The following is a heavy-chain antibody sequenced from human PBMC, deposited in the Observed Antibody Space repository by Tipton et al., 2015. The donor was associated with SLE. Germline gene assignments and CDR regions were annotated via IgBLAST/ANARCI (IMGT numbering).Heavy chain of an antibody. CDR1: GFTFGDYA. D-gene: IGHD2-15*01. CDR3: TRGDCNGGSCYSNFDY. CDR2: IRSKAYGGTT. V-gene: IGHV3-49*04. Sequence: RSLRLSCTASGFTFGDYAMSWVRQAPGKGLEWVGFIRSKAYGGTTEYAASVKGRFTISRDDSKSIAYLQMNSLKTEDTAVYYCTRGDCNGGSCYSNFDYWGQGTPVTVSS. J-gene: IGHJ4*02.